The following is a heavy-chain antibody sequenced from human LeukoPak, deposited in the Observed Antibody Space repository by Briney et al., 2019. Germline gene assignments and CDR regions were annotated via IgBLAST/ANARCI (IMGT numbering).Heavy chain of an antibody. V-gene: IGHV4-4*02. J-gene: IGHJ4*02. CDR1: IGSISSSKW. CDR3: VVDPRNIAVGAASAY. D-gene: IGHD6-19*01. Sequence: SETLSLTCSVSIGSISSSKWWSWVRQSPVKGLEWIGEIYLYGITNYNPSFTSRVTMSVDRSRNQFSLKLSSVTAADTAIYFCVVDPRNIAVGAASAYWGQGILVTVSS. CDR2: IYLYGIT.